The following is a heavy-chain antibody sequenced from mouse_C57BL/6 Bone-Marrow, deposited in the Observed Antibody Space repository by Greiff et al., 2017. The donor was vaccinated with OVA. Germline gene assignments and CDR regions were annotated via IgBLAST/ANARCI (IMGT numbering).Heavy chain of an antibody. CDR1: GYTFTSYW. CDR2: IHPNSGST. CDR3: ARLAPYYDYYYFDY. J-gene: IGHJ2*01. Sequence: QVQLQQPGAELVKPGASVKLSCKASGYTFTSYWMHWVKQRPGQGLEWIGMIHPNSGSTNYNEKFNSKATLTVDKYSSTAYMQLSILTSEDSAVYYCARLAPYYDYYYFDYGGQGTTLTVSS. V-gene: IGHV1-64*01. D-gene: IGHD2-4*01.